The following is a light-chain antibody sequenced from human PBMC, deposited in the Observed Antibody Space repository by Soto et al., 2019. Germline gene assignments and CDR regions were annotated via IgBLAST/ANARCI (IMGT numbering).Light chain of an antibody. CDR1: QSISSY. CDR3: QQSYSTPKT. CDR2: AAS. V-gene: IGKV1-39*01. Sequence: IQMTQSASSVSASVGDRVTITCRASQSISSYLNWYQQKPGKAPKLLIYAASSLQSGVPSRFSGSGSGTDFTLTISSLQPEDFATYYCQQSYSTPKTFGQGTKVDI. J-gene: IGKJ1*01.